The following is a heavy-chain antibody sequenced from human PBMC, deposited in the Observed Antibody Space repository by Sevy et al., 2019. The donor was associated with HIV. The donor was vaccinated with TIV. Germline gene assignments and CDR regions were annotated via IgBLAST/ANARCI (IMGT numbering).Heavy chain of an antibody. CDR2: ISYDGSNK. Sequence: GGSLRLSCAASGFTFSSYGMHWVRQAPGKGLEWVAVISYDGSNKYYADSVKGRFTISRDNSKNTLYLQMNSLTAEDTAVYYCAKDRMNWNAYYFDYWGHGTLVTVSS. CDR1: GFTFSSYG. V-gene: IGHV3-30*18. D-gene: IGHD1-1*01. CDR3: AKDRMNWNAYYFDY. J-gene: IGHJ4*01.